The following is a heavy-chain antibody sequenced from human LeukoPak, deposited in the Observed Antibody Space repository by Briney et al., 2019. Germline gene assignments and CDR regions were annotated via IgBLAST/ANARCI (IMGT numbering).Heavy chain of an antibody. CDR2: IRYDGSNK. CDR1: GFTFSSYG. CDR3: AKGLSGSYFDY. Sequence: PGGSLRLSCAASGFTFSSYGMHWVRQAPGKVLEWVAFIRYDGSNKYYADSVKGRFTISRDNSKNTLYLQMNSLRTEDTAVYYCAKGLSGSYFDYWGQGTLVTVSS. V-gene: IGHV3-30*02. J-gene: IGHJ4*02. D-gene: IGHD3-10*01.